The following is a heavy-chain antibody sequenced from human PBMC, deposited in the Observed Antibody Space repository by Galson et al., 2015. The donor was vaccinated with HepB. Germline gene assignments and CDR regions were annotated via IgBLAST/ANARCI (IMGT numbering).Heavy chain of an antibody. CDR3: ARERQFLRDFES. Sequence: SLRLSCAASGFTFTDHYMSWIRQAPGTGLEWVSYISGSGSFINYADSVKGRFTMSRDSAKNSVYLQLNSLRVEDTAVYYCARERQFLRDFESWGQGTLVTVSS. V-gene: IGHV3-11*01. CDR2: ISGSGSFI. J-gene: IGHJ4*02. CDR1: GFTFTDHY. D-gene: IGHD6-19*01.